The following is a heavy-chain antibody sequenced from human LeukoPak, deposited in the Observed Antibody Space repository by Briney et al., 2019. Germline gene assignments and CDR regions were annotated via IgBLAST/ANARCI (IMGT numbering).Heavy chain of an antibody. J-gene: IGHJ4*02. CDR3: AKEGDWNLDY. CDR2: TKGDGSGK. Sequence: GGSLRLSCVASDFNFRSNWMDWVRQAPGKGLEWVANTKGDGSGKNYVDSVKGRFRISRDNAKNSLYLEMNSLRAEDTGVYYCAKEGDWNLDYWGQGALVTVSS. V-gene: IGHV3-7*04. CDR1: DFNFRSNW. D-gene: IGHD1-1*01.